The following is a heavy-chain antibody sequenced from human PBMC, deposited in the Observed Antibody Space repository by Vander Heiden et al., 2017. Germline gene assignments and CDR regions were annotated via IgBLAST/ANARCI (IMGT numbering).Heavy chain of an antibody. Sequence: ESGWGLDRAGQSLRLSGEASGFTFEHHAIHWVRQVGGKGLEWVSGINWSGEGNGYAASMRSRFTMSRDNAENVVYLQMTSLRPEDTGFYYCAKGYGDSYPQYFSDWGQGTLVTVS. CDR2: INWSGEGN. J-gene: IGHJ4*02. CDR1: GFTFEHHA. CDR3: AKGYGDSYPQYFSD. D-gene: IGHD5-18*01. V-gene: IGHV3-9*01.